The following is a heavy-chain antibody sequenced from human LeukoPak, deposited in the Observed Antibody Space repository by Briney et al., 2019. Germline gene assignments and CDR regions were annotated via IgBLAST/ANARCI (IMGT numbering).Heavy chain of an antibody. J-gene: IGHJ5*02. V-gene: IGHV1-69*04. CDR2: IIPILGIA. CDR1: GGTFSSYA. Sequence: GASVTVSCKASGGTFSSYAISWVRQAPGQGLEWMGRIIPILGIANYAQKFQGRVTITADKSTSTAYMELSSLRSEDTAVYYCARDESGDYDILTGYNWFDPWGQGTLVTVSS. D-gene: IGHD3-9*01. CDR3: ARDESGDYDILTGYNWFDP.